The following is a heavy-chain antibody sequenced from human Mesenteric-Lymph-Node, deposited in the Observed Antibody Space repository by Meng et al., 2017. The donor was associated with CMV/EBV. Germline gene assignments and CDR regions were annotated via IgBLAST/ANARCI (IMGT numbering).Heavy chain of an antibody. CDR1: FSFKTHA. D-gene: IGHD3-10*01. Sequence: FSFKTHAMGWVRQAPGKGLEWVSGIGGSGDTTYYADSVKGRFTISRDNSKNMLYLQMNSLRAEDTAEYYCAKDWTSGNSFHHNYYFDLWGQGTLVTVSS. V-gene: IGHV3-23*01. CDR3: AKDWTSGNSFHHNYYFDL. CDR2: IGGSGDTT. J-gene: IGHJ4*02.